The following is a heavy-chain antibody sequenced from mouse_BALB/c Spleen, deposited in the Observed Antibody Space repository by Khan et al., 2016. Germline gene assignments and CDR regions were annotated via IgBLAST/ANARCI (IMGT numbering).Heavy chain of an antibody. Sequence: EVQLLETGGGLVQPRGSLKLSCAASGFTFNTNAMNWVRQAPGKGLEWVSRIRSKSSNYATYYADSVKDRFTISRDDSQSMLYLQMNNFKPEDPAMYYCVRDTPFASWGQGTLVTVSA. CDR3: VRDTPFAS. V-gene: IGHV10S3*01. CDR2: IRSKSSNYAT. CDR1: GFTFNTNA. J-gene: IGHJ3*01.